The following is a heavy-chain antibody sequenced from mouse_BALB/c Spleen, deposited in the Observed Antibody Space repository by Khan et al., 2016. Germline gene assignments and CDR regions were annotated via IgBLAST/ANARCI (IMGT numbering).Heavy chain of an antibody. J-gene: IGHJ4*01. Sequence: QVQLQQSGPGLVAPSQSLSITCTVSGFSIIAYGVNWVRQPPGKGLEWLGMIWGDGSTDYNSALKSRLNITKDNSKSQVFLKMNSLQTDDTANYYCARDGWGYYAMDYWGQGTSVTVSS. CDR3: ARDGWGYYAMDY. V-gene: IGHV2-6-7*01. CDR1: GFSIIAYG. D-gene: IGHD2-2*01. CDR2: IWGDGST.